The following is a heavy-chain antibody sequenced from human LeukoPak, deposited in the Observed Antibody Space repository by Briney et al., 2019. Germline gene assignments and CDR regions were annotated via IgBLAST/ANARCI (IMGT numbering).Heavy chain of an antibody. CDR2: VFYSGTT. V-gene: IGHV4-39*01. D-gene: IGHD3-22*01. CDR3: ARRSLANSSGPTGVFDP. Sequence: PSETLSLTCTVSGGSISSSSYYWGWIRQPPGKGLEGIGSVFYSGTTYYNPSLKSRVTISVATSKTQFSLKLSSVTAADTAVYFCARRSLANSSGPTGVFDPWGQGTLVTVSS. J-gene: IGHJ5*02. CDR1: GGSISSSSYY.